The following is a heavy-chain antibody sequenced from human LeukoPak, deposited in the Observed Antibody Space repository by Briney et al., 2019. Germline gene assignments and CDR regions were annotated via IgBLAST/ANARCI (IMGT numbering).Heavy chain of an antibody. D-gene: IGHD3-9*01. CDR2: ISYDGSNK. V-gene: IGHV3-30*18. CDR3: AKDPSRGVLRYFDWLPLLDY. CDR1: GFTFSSYG. Sequence: GGSLRLSCAASGFTFSSYGMHWVGQAPGKGLEWVAVISYDGSNKYYADSVKGRFTISRDNSKNTLYLQMNSLRAEDTAVYYCAKDPSRGVLRYFDWLPLLDYWGQGTLVTVSS. J-gene: IGHJ4*02.